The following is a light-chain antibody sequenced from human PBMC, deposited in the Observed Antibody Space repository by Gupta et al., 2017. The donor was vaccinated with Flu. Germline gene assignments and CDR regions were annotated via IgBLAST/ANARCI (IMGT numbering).Light chain of an antibody. CDR2: EAS. Sequence: DIQMTHSPSTLSRSVGDRVTITCRASQSISDWLAWCQQKPGKAPKVLIYEASTLEDGVPSRFSGSGSGTGFTLTISSLQPDDFATYYCQQDSNCPCTFGQGTTVEIK. CDR1: QSISDW. J-gene: IGKJ1*01. CDR3: QQDSNCPCT. V-gene: IGKV1-5*03.